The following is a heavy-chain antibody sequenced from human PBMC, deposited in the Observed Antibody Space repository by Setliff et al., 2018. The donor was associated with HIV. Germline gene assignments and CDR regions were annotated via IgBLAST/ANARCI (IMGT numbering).Heavy chain of an antibody. CDR2: IYPGDSDI. V-gene: IGHV5-51*01. D-gene: IGHD2-15*01. CDR3: ARSPIRYCSSGSCYSGFDQ. CDR1: GYSFASYW. J-gene: IGHJ4*02. Sequence: GESLKISCKGSGYSFASYWIGWVRQMPGKGLEWMGIIYPGDSDIRYSPSFEGQVTISADKSISTAYLQWSSLKASDTAIYYCARSPIRYCSSGSCYSGFDQWGQGTPVTVSS.